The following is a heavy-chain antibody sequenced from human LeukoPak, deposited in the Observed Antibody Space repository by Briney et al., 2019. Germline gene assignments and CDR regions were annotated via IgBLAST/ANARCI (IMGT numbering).Heavy chain of an antibody. CDR3: ARGRGYYMDV. CDR2: ISSSGSTI. CDR1: GFTFSSYS. J-gene: IGHJ6*03. V-gene: IGHV3-48*01. Sequence: GGSLRLSCAASGFTFSSYSMNWVRQAPGKGLEWVSYISSSGSTIYYADSVKGRFTISRENARNSLYLQLNSLRAGDTAVYYCARGRGYYMDVWGKGTTVTVSS.